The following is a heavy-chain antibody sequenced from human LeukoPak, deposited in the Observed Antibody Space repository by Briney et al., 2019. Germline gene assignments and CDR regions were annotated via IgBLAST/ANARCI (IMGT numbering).Heavy chain of an antibody. V-gene: IGHV3-74*01. CDR1: GFTFSSYG. J-gene: IGHJ3*02. CDR3: VTDPHRSGSIHDAFTT. Sequence: GGSLRLSCAASGFTFSSYGIHWVRQAPGKGLGLVSRVSTDGSSTSYANCVKGRFTFSRDNTRNTWILQMSDLTAEDPALSYCVTDPHRSGSIHDAFTTWGQGPMVTVSS. CDR2: VSTDGSST. D-gene: IGHD3-10*01.